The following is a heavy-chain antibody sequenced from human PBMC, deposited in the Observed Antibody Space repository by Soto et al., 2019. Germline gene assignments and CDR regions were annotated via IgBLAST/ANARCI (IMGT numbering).Heavy chain of an antibody. CDR1: GGSISSGDYY. D-gene: IGHD2-21*02. J-gene: IGHJ4*02. CDR2: IYYSGST. Sequence: PSETLSLTCTVSGGSISSGDYYWSWIRQPPGKGLEWIGYIYYSGSTNYNPSLKSRVTISVDTSKNQFSLKLSSVTAADTAVYYCARQVYTVVTPMDFWGQGTLVTVSS. CDR3: ARQVYTVVTPMDF. V-gene: IGHV4-30-4*01.